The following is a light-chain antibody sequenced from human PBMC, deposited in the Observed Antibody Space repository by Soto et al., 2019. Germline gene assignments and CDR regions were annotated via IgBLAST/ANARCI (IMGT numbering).Light chain of an antibody. CDR1: QSVSGW. Sequence: DIQMTQSPSTLSASVGATAPVTCRASQSVSGWLAWYQQKPGKAPNLLIYQASSLESGVPSRFSGSGSGAEFTLTFTSLQSDDFATYFCLQYYDYPLTFGTGTKVDIK. CDR3: LQYYDYPLT. J-gene: IGKJ3*01. CDR2: QAS. V-gene: IGKV1-5*03.